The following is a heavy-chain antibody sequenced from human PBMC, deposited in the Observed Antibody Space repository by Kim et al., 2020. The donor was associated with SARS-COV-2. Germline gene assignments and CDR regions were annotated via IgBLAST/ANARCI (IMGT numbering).Heavy chain of an antibody. D-gene: IGHD6-13*01. CDR3: ARDVEQLTTYYFDY. Sequence: NPSLKSRVTMSVDTSKNQFSLKLSSVTAADTAVYYCARDVEQLTTYYFDYWGQGTLVTVSS. J-gene: IGHJ4*02. V-gene: IGHV4-4*07.